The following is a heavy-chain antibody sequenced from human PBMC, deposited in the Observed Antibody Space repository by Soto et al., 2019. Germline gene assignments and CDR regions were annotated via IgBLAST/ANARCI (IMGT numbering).Heavy chain of an antibody. Sequence: QITLKESGPTLVKPTETLTLTCTFSGFSLSTYGEGVAWIRQPPGKALECLALIYWDDDMRYSPALRNRLTVSKDTSKTQVVLTMTNVDPVDAVTYFCGHLGLTSRGDSWGQGTAVTVSS. CDR2: IYWDDDM. J-gene: IGHJ4*02. D-gene: IGHD2-2*01. CDR1: GFSLSTYGEG. V-gene: IGHV2-5*02. CDR3: GHLGLTSRGDS.